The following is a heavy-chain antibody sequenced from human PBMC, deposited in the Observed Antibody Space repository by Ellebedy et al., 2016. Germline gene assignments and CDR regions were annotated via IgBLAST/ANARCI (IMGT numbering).Heavy chain of an antibody. V-gene: IGHV4-39*07. D-gene: IGHD2-21*02. CDR2: IYYSGST. J-gene: IGHJ5*02. CDR3: ARDRSLYCGGDCYSGWFDP. Sequence: SETLSLTXTVSGGSISSSSYYWGWIRQPPGKGLEWIGSIYYSGSTYYNPSLKSRVTISVDTSKNQFSLKLSSVSAADTAVYYCARDRSLYCGGDCYSGWFDPWGQGTLVTVSS. CDR1: GGSISSSSYY.